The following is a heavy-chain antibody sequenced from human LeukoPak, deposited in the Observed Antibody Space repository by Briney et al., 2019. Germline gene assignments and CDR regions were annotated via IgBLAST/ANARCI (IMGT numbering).Heavy chain of an antibody. Sequence: SETLSLTCYVSNGSLTTYYWTWIRQPPGKGLEWIGQIFHTGSTNYNPSLKSRLTISLDPSKNLFSLKLKSVSPADTAIYYCARVRARNRDGYTTWGLGTLVTVSS. J-gene: IGHJ5*02. CDR2: IFHTGST. CDR1: NGSLTTYY. V-gene: IGHV4-59*01. CDR3: ARVRARNRDGYTT. D-gene: IGHD3-16*01.